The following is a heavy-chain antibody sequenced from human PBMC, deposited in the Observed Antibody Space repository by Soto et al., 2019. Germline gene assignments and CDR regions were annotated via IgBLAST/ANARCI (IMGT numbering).Heavy chain of an antibody. D-gene: IGHD6-13*01. CDR1: GGSISSYY. CDR3: ARQRSPRALLDY. Sequence: SETLSLTCTVSGGSISSYYWSWIRQPPGKGLEWIGYISYSGSTNYNPSLKSRVTISVDTSKNQFSLKLSSVTAADTAVYYCARQRSPRALLDYWGQGTLVTVSS. CDR2: ISYSGST. V-gene: IGHV4-59*08. J-gene: IGHJ4*02.